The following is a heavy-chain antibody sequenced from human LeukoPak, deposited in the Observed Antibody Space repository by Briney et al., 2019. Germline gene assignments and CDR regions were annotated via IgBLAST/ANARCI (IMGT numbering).Heavy chain of an antibody. J-gene: IGHJ4*01. CDR2: IHHSGST. Sequence: SETLSLTCTVSGVSISSAGYFWTWIRQHPGKGLEWIGYIHHSGSTSYNPSLKSRPTISADTSKNQFSLKLNSVTAADTAVYYCARNFHGDPVTHYLDYWGHGTLVTVSS. CDR1: GVSISSAGYF. D-gene: IGHD2-21*02. V-gene: IGHV4-31*03. CDR3: ARNFHGDPVTHYLDY.